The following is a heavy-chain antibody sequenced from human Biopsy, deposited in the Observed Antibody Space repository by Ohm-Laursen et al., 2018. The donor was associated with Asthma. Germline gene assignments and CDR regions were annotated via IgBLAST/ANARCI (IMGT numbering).Heavy chain of an antibody. CDR3: ARAQDYYDSRGYYRIFDY. V-gene: IGHV4-31*03. CDR1: YGSITSGGSY. Sequence: SDTLSLTCTVSYGSITSGGSYWTWIRQHPGKGLEWIGFIHYSGSTYYNPSLKGRVSISIDTSKNQFSLKLSSVTAADTAVYYCARAQDYYDSRGYYRIFDYWGQGTLVTVSS. CDR2: IHYSGST. D-gene: IGHD3-22*01. J-gene: IGHJ4*02.